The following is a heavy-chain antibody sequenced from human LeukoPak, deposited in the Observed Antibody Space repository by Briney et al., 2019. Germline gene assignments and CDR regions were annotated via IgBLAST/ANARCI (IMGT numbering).Heavy chain of an antibody. D-gene: IGHD3-10*01. V-gene: IGHV4-34*01. CDR3: ARGLHMVRGVMGWFDP. CDR2: INHSGST. CDR1: GGSFSGYY. J-gene: IGHJ5*02. Sequence: SETLSLTCAVYGGSFSGYYWSWIRQPPGKGLEWIGEINHSGSTNYNPSLKSRVTISVDTSKNQFSLELSSVTAADTAVYYCARGLHMVRGVMGWFDPWGQGTLVTVSS.